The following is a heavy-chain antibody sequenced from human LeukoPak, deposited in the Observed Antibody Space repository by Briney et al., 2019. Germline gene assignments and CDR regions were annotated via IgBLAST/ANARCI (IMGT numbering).Heavy chain of an antibody. V-gene: IGHV3-9*01. CDR1: GFTFDDYA. CDR3: AKDISAGWYFGAFDI. J-gene: IGHJ3*02. Sequence: GRSLRLSCAASGFTFDDYAMDWVRQTPEKGLEWVAGISYNGGDVGYADSVKGRFTISRDNAKNSLYLQMNSLRPEGTALYYCAKDISAGWYFGAFDIWGQGTMVTVSS. CDR2: ISYNGGDV. D-gene: IGHD6-19*01.